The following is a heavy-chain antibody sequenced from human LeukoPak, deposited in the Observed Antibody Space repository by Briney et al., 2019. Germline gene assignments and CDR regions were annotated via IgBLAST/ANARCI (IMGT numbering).Heavy chain of an antibody. CDR2: IYTSGST. D-gene: IGHD2-15*01. CDR1: GGSFSGYY. J-gene: IGHJ4*02. Sequence: SETLSLTCAVYGGSFSGYYWSWIRQPAGKGLEWIGRIYTSGSTNYNPSLKSRVTMSVDTSKNQFSLKLSSVTAADTAVYYCERATPYSWGNFDYWGQGNLVTVSS. V-gene: IGHV4-59*10. CDR3: ERATPYSWGNFDY.